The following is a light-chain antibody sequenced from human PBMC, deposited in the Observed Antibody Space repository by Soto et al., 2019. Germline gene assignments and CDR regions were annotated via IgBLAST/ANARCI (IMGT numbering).Light chain of an antibody. Sequence: EVVLPQSPGTLSFSRGERATLSCRASERIYSAYLGWYQQKPGQAPRLLIYGTSSRATGIPDRFSGSGSGTDFTLTISRLEPEDFAVYYCQQYGNSPITFGQGTRLEIK. CDR2: GTS. V-gene: IGKV3-20*01. CDR1: ERIYSAY. CDR3: QQYGNSPIT. J-gene: IGKJ5*01.